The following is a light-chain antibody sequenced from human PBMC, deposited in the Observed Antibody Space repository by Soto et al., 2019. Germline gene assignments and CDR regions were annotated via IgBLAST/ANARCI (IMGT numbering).Light chain of an antibody. Sequence: EIVLTQSPATLSLSPGDRATLSCRASQSIRNSLAWYQQKPGQAPRLLIYDASNRATDIPARFSGSGSGADFTLTISRLEPEDFAVYYCQQRSNWPPITFGQGTRLE. CDR2: DAS. CDR3: QQRSNWPPIT. V-gene: IGKV3-11*01. J-gene: IGKJ5*01. CDR1: QSIRNS.